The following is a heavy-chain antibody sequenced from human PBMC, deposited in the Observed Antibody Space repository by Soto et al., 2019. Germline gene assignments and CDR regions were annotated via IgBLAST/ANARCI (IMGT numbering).Heavy chain of an antibody. J-gene: IGHJ4*01. V-gene: IGHV1-18*04. Sequence: QVQLVQSGAEVKKPGASVKVSCKASGYTFTTYGITWVRQAPGQGLEWMGWISAYSGNTNYAQKLQGRLTVTTDTSTHTAYMDLRRLRSDDTAVYYCARVVKAGDYGDYGRYYFDYWGHGTLVTVSS. D-gene: IGHD4-17*01. CDR3: ARVVKAGDYGDYGRYYFDY. CDR1: GYTFTTYG. CDR2: ISAYSGNT.